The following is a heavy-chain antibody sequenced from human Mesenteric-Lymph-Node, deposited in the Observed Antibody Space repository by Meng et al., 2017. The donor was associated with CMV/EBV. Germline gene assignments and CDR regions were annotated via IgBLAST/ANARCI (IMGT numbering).Heavy chain of an antibody. CDR2: VFHSGST. CDR1: GGSISSSNW. V-gene: IGHV4-4*02. D-gene: IGHD3/OR15-3a*01. Sequence: LTCAGAGGSISSSNWWSWVRQPPGKGLEWIGEVFHSGSTNYNPSLKGRVTISVDRSKNHFSLQLTSVTAADTAIYYCSSRWTGYYVYWGQGTLVTVSS. CDR3: SSRWTGYYVY. J-gene: IGHJ4*02.